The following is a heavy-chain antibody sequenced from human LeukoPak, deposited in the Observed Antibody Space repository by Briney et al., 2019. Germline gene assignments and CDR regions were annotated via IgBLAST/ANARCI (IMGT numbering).Heavy chain of an antibody. J-gene: IGHJ4*02. CDR1: GFTFSSFS. V-gene: IGHV3-21*01. Sequence: PGGSLRLSCAASGFTFSSFSMNWVRQAPGKGLEWVSSISSTGSFIYYADSVKGRFTISRDNAKNSLYLQMNTLRAEDTAVYYCAGRACANGVCHFDYWGQGTLVTVSS. CDR3: AGRACANGVCHFDY. D-gene: IGHD2-8*01. CDR2: ISSTGSFI.